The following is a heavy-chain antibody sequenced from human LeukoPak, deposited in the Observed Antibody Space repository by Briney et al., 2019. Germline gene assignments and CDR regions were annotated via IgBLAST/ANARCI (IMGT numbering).Heavy chain of an antibody. CDR1: GYTFTGYY. D-gene: IGHD3-22*01. Sequence: ASVKVSCKASGYTFTGYYMHWVRQAPGQGLEWMGRINPNSGGTNYAQKFQGRATMTRDTSISTAYMELSRLRSDDTAVYYCARVPRETKYYYDSSGYLQGAFDIWGQGTMVTVSS. J-gene: IGHJ3*02. CDR2: INPNSGGT. V-gene: IGHV1-2*06. CDR3: ARVPRETKYYYDSSGYLQGAFDI.